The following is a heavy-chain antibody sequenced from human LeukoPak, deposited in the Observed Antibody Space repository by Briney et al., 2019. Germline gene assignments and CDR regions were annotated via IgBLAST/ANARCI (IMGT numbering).Heavy chain of an antibody. CDR2: MNPNSGDT. J-gene: IGHJ5*02. CDR1: GYTFTSYD. D-gene: IGHD2-2*01. V-gene: IGHV1-8*03. Sequence: ASVKVSCKASGYTFTSYDINWVRQATGQGLEWMGWMNPNSGDTGYAQKFQGRVTITRNTSISTAYMELSSLRSEDTAVYYCARTLGCSSTSCKGWFDPWGQGTLVTVSS. CDR3: ARTLGCSSTSCKGWFDP.